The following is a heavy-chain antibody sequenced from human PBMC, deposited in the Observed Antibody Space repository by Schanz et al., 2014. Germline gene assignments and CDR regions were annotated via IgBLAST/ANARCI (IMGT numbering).Heavy chain of an antibody. V-gene: IGHV3-23*04. CDR2: IGGDASRT. D-gene: IGHD3-10*01. CDR1: GFNFITFA. Sequence: EVHLVESGGGLVQPGGSLRLSCAASGFNFITFAMSWVRQAPGKGPEWVSAIGGDASRTYYADSVKGRFTISRDNSKSTLYLQMNSLGADDTAVYYCARAPPLVRGIAGWFGPWGQGSLVTVSS. J-gene: IGHJ5*02. CDR3: ARAPPLVRGIAGWFGP.